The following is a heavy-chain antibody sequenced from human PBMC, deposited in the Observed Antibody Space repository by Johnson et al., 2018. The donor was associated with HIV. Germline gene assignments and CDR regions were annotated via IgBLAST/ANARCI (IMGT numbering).Heavy chain of an antibody. J-gene: IGHJ3*02. D-gene: IGHD5-12*01. CDR3: ARGGHSGYDYFEAFEM. Sequence: VQLVESGGGLVQPGGSLRLSCAASGFTVSSTYMSWVRQAPGKGLEWVSLIYTDGRTYSADSVKGRFTISRDNSNNTLYLQLNSLRGEDTATYYCARGGHSGYDYFEAFEMWGQGTMVTVSS. CDR1: GFTVSSTY. CDR2: IYTDGRT. V-gene: IGHV3-66*02.